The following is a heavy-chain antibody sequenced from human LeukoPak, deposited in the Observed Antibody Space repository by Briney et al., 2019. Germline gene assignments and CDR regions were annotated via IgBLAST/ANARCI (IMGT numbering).Heavy chain of an antibody. D-gene: IGHD3-22*01. CDR3: AQGEFYYDSDDYNLDVSFFVY. CDR2: ISRSGNNT. V-gene: IGHV3-23*01. J-gene: IGHJ4*02. Sequence: HPGGSLRLSCAASGFTFSSYAMSWVRQAPGKGLEWVSAISRSGNNTYYADSVKGRFTIYRDNSKNTLYLQMNSLRVEDTAIYYCAQGEFYYDSDDYNLDVSFFVYWGQGTLVTVS. CDR1: GFTFSSYA.